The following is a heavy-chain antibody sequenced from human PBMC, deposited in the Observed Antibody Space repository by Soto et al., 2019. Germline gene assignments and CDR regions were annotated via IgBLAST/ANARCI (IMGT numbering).Heavy chain of an antibody. Sequence: SETLSLTCSVSGDSINSDKYYWGWIRQPPGKGLEWIGSIYYRGNTYYNPSLQTRVTISLDKSKSQFSLRLNSVTAADSAVYFCARLEGLATISYYFDFWGQGVQVTVSS. D-gene: IGHD3-9*01. CDR2: IYYRGNT. CDR1: GDSINSDKYY. V-gene: IGHV4-39*01. CDR3: ARLEGLATISYYFDF. J-gene: IGHJ4*02.